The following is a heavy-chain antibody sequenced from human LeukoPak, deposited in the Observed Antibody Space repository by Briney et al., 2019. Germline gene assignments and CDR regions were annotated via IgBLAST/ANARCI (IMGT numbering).Heavy chain of an antibody. CDR3: ARDQWIQDRLNYYYGMDV. CDR1: GFTFSSYA. D-gene: IGHD5-18*01. CDR2: IYYSGST. J-gene: IGHJ6*02. Sequence: GSLRLSCAASGFTFSSYAMSWVRQAPGKGLEWIGYIYYSGSTNYNPSLKSRVTISVDTSKNQFSLKLSSVTAADTAVYYCARDQWIQDRLNYYYGMDVWGQGTTVTVSS. V-gene: IGHV4-59*01.